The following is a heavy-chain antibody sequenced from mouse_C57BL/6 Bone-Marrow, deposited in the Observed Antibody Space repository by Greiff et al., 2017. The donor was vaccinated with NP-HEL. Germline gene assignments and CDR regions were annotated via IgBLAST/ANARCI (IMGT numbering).Heavy chain of an antibody. J-gene: IGHJ4*01. Sequence: EVKLQQSGAELVRPGASVKLSCTASGFNIKDDYMHWVKQRPEQGLEWIGWIDPENGDTEYASKFQGKATITADTSSNTAYLQLSSLTSEDTAVYYCTHKGVATSYYAMDYWGQGTSVTVSS. CDR2: IDPENGDT. D-gene: IGHD1-1*01. CDR1: GFNIKDDY. V-gene: IGHV14-4*01. CDR3: THKGVATSYYAMDY.